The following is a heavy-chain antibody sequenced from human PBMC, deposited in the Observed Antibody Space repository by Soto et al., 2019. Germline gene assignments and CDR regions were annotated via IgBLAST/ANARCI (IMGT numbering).Heavy chain of an antibody. V-gene: IGHV4-4*02. Sequence: QVQLQESGPGLVKPSGTLSLTCAVSGGSISSSNWWTWVRQPPGKGLEWIGEISHTGSTNYSPSLKIRVTIAVDKSNNQFSLKVTSVTAADTAFYDCARDGDDHFYGMDVWGQGTTVTVSS. CDR2: ISHTGST. CDR3: ARDGDDHFYGMDV. J-gene: IGHJ6*02. D-gene: IGHD7-27*01. CDR1: GGSISSSNW.